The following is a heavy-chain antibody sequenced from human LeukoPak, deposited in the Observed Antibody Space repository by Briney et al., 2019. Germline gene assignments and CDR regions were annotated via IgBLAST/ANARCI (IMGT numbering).Heavy chain of an antibody. Sequence: PSETLSLTCTVSGGSISSYYWSWIRQPPGKGLEWIGYIYYSGSTNYNPSLKSRVTISVDTSKNQFSLKLSSVTAADTAVYYCARGGVGTTTSIDYWGQGSLVTVSS. CDR1: GGSISSYY. CDR2: IYYSGST. J-gene: IGHJ4*02. V-gene: IGHV4-59*01. D-gene: IGHD1-26*01. CDR3: ARGGVGTTTSIDY.